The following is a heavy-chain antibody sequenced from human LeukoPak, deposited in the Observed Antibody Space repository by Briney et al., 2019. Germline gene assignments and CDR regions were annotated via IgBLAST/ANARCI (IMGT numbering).Heavy chain of an antibody. CDR3: AKDLRGYCSGGSCKTIDY. D-gene: IGHD2-15*01. V-gene: IGHV3-30*02. Sequence: PGGSLRLSCAASGFTFRTYAMSWVRQAPGKGLEWVAFIRYDGSNIYYADSVKGRFTISRDNSKNTVYLQMNSLRAEDTAVYYCAKDLRGYCSGGSCKTIDYWGQGTLVTVSS. CDR1: GFTFRTYA. J-gene: IGHJ4*02. CDR2: IRYDGSNI.